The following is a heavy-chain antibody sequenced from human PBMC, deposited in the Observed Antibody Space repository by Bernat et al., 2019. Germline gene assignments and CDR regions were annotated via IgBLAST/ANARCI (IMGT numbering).Heavy chain of an antibody. D-gene: IGHD6-19*01. CDR3: ARSPRIAVAGTWGYFDY. CDR1: GFTFDVYG. V-gene: IGHV3-20*04. Sequence: EVQLVESGGGVVRPGGSLRLSCAASGFTFDVYGLGGFGQLPGRGLEWGSGINCNVGSTGYADSVKGRFTISRDNAKNSLYLQMNSLRAEDTALYYCARSPRIAVAGTWGYFDYWGQGTLVTVSS. J-gene: IGHJ4*02. CDR2: INCNVGST.